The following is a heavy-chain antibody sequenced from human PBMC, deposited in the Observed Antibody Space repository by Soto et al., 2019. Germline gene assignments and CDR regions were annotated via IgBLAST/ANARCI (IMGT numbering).Heavy chain of an antibody. D-gene: IGHD3-10*01. J-gene: IGHJ3*02. V-gene: IGHV4-31*03. CDR1: GGSISSGGYY. CDR2: IYYSGST. CDR3: ARMVRGVPDAFDI. Sequence: QVQLQESGPGLVKPSQTLSLTCTVSGGSISSGGYYWSWIRQHPGKGLEWIGYIYYSGSTYYNPSLTRRVSVSVDASKTPFSLKLSSVTAADTAVYYCARMVRGVPDAFDIWGQGTMVTVSS.